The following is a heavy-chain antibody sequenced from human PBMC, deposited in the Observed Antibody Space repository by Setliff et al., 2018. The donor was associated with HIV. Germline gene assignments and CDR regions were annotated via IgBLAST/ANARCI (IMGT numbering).Heavy chain of an antibody. V-gene: IGHV4-59*11. CDR1: GGSITSHY. CDR2: MYNSGST. D-gene: IGHD6-19*01. Sequence: PSETLSLTCTVSGGSITSHYWSWIRQPPGKGLEWSGYMYNSGSTNYNPSLKSRVTLSVDTSKNQFSLNLSSVTAADTAIYYCARGYSSGWYDYWGQGTLVTVSS. CDR3: ARGYSSGWYDY. J-gene: IGHJ4*02.